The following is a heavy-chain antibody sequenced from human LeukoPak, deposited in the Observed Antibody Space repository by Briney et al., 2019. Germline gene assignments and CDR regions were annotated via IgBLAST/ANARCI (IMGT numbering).Heavy chain of an antibody. Sequence: GGSLRLSCAASGFTFSIYSINWVRQAPGKGLEWVSSISSSSYIYYADSVKGRFTISRDNAKNSLYLHMNSLRAEDTAVYFCAREPTVGTPPAWGQGTLVTVSS. CDR3: AREPTVGTPPA. CDR2: ISSSSYI. D-gene: IGHD1-26*01. CDR1: GFTFSIYS. V-gene: IGHV3-21*01. J-gene: IGHJ4*02.